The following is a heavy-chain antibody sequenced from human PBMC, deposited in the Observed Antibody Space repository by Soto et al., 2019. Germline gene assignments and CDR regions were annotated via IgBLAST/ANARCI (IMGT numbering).Heavy chain of an antibody. CDR1: GDSISSGGYR. CDR2: MYNSGST. Sequence: QVQLQESGPGLVKPSQTLSLTCTVSGDSISSGGYRWSWIRQHPGEGLEWIGFMYNSGSTSSNPSLKSRATISVDTSTNQFSLNLRSATAADTAVYYCARGGDTTKVDFWGQGTLVTVSS. V-gene: IGHV4-31*03. D-gene: IGHD3-16*01. J-gene: IGHJ4*02. CDR3: ARGGDTTKVDF.